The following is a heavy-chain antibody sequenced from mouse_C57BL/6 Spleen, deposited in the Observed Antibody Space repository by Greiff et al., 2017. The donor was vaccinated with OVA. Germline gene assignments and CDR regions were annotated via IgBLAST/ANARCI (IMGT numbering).Heavy chain of an antibody. CDR3: ARKDSYPYYFDY. CDR2: ISSGSSTI. CDR1: GFTFSDYG. V-gene: IGHV5-17*01. D-gene: IGHD1-1*01. J-gene: IGHJ2*01. Sequence: EVQLVESGGGLVKPGGSLKLSCAASGFTFSDYGMHWVRQAPEKGLEWVAYISSGSSTIYYADTVKGRFTISIDNTTNTPYLQLTSLRSEDSTINYCARKDSYPYYFDYWGQGTTLTVSS.